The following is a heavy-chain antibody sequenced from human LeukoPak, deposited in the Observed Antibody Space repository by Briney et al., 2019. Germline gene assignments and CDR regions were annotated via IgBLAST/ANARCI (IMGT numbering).Heavy chain of an antibody. CDR2: FIPSFGTA. D-gene: IGHD2-2*01. V-gene: IGHV1-69*13. CDR3: ARAMLGYCSSTSCYGWYYFDY. J-gene: IGHJ4*02. CDR1: GGTFSSYA. Sequence: SVKVSCKASGGTFSSYAISWVRQAPEQGLEGMAGFIPSFGTANYAQKLQGRVTITADESTSTAYMELSSLRSEDTAVYYCARAMLGYCSSTSCYGWYYFDYWGQGTLVTVSS.